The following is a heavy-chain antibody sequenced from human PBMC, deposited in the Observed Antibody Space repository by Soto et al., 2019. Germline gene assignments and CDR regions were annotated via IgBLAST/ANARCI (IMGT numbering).Heavy chain of an antibody. D-gene: IGHD3-3*02. Sequence: QVQLVQSGAEVKKPGSSVRVSCKTSGGTFRTSAISWVRQAPGQGLEWMGWIMPVFPTPDYAQKFQGRVTITADESTSTVYMELSSLRSEDTAVYYCARDKDRQQLGGNYYYILDVWGQGTTVTVSS. CDR2: IMPVFPTP. J-gene: IGHJ6*02. CDR1: GGTFRTSA. CDR3: ARDKDRQQLGGNYYYILDV. V-gene: IGHV1-69*12.